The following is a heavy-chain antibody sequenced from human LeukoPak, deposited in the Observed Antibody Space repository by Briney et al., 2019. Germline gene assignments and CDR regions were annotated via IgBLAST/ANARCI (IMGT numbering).Heavy chain of an antibody. CDR1: GGSISSYY. V-gene: IGHV4-4*07. Sequence: SETLSLTCTVSGGSISSYYWSWIRQPAGKGLEWIGRIYTSGSTNYNPSLKSRVTMSVDTSKNQFSLKLSSVTAADTAVYYCAKDCSSTSCYDAFDIWGQGTMVTVSP. CDR3: AKDCSSTSCYDAFDI. CDR2: IYTSGST. D-gene: IGHD2-2*01. J-gene: IGHJ3*02.